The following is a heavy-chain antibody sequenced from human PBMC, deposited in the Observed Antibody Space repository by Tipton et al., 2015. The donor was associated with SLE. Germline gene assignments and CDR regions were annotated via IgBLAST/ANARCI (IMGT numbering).Heavy chain of an antibody. CDR2: IYSGGST. J-gene: IGHJ6*02. CDR3: AKDLVVATPWSYYGMDV. CDR1: GFTVSSNY. V-gene: IGHV3-66*02. Sequence: SLRLSCAASGFTVSSNYMSWVRQAPGKGLEWVSVIYSGGSTYYADSVKGRFTISRDNSKNTLYLQMNSLRAEDTAVYYCAKDLVVATPWSYYGMDVWGQGTTVTVSS. D-gene: IGHD5-12*01.